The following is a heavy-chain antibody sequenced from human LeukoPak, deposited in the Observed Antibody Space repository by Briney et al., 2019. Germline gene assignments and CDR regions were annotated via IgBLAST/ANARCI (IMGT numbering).Heavy chain of an antibody. CDR3: AGGSGSYFYGMDV. D-gene: IGHD3-10*01. V-gene: IGHV1-58*01. Sequence: GASVTVSCKASGFTFTSSAVQWVRQARGQRLEWIGWIVVGSGNTNYAQKFQERVTITRDMSTSTAYMELSSLRSEDTAVYYCAGGSGSYFYGMDVWGQGTTVTVSS. CDR1: GFTFTSSA. CDR2: IVVGSGNT. J-gene: IGHJ6*02.